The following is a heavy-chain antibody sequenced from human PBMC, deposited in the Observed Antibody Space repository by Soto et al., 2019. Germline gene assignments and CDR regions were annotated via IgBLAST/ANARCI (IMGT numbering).Heavy chain of an antibody. D-gene: IGHD6-19*01. Sequence: GGSLRLSCVASGLSFSSYGMSWVRQAPGKGLEWVSVISGSGGSTLSADSVKGRFTISRDNSKNTLYLQMNSLRVEDTAVYYCANRDTSDWHYFDYWGQGTLVTVSS. CDR1: GLSFSSYG. J-gene: IGHJ4*02. V-gene: IGHV3-23*01. CDR2: ISGSGGST. CDR3: ANRDTSDWHYFDY.